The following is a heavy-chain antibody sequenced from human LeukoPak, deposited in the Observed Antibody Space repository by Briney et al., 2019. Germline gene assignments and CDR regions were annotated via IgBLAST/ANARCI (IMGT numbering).Heavy chain of an antibody. V-gene: IGHV3-7*04. CDR1: GFTYSSYW. CDR3: ASDREYYYGSGSFAY. CDR2: IKQDGSEK. D-gene: IGHD3-10*01. Sequence: GGSLRLSCAASGFTYSSYWMSWVRQAPGKGLEWVANIKQDGSEKYYVDSVKGRFTISRDNAKNSLYLQMNSLRAEDTAVYYCASDREYYYGSGSFAYCGQGTLVTVSS. J-gene: IGHJ4*02.